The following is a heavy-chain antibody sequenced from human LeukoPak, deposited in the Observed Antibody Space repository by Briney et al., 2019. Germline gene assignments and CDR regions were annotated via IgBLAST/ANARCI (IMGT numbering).Heavy chain of an antibody. V-gene: IGHV3-21*01. Sequence: GGSLRLSCAASGFIVSRTYMNWVRQAPGKGLEWVSSISSSGSYIYYADSVKGRFTISRDNAKNSLHLQMNSLRAEDTAVYYCARGSGVQVWSSLDYWGQGTLVTVSS. CDR3: ARGSGVQVWSSLDY. CDR1: GFIVSRTY. D-gene: IGHD5-18*01. J-gene: IGHJ4*02. CDR2: ISSSGSYI.